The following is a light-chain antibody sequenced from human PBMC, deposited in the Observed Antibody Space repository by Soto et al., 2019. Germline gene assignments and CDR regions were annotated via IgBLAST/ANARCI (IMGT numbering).Light chain of an antibody. CDR1: QRVGGNY. Sequence: EIEWTQSPGTLSLSPEQRATLSCRASQRVGGNYLAWYHQVPGQAPRLLIHGASNRATGIPDRFNGSGSGTDFTLTISRLEPEDSAVYYCQQYDTLPRTFGQGSNVDV. CDR2: GAS. CDR3: QQYDTLPRT. J-gene: IGKJ3*01. V-gene: IGKV3-20*01.